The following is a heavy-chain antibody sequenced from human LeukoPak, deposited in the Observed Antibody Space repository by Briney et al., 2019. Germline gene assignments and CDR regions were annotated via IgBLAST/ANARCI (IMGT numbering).Heavy chain of an antibody. CDR2: INHSGST. V-gene: IGHV4-34*01. D-gene: IGHD1-7*01. J-gene: IGHJ4*02. CDR3: ARKGSLTELFDY. Sequence: SETLSLTCAVYGGSFSGYYWRWIRQPPGKGLEWIGEINHSGSTNYNPSLKSRVTISVDTSKNQFSLKLSSVTAADTAVYYCARKGSLTELFDYWGQGTLVTVSS. CDR1: GGSFSGYY.